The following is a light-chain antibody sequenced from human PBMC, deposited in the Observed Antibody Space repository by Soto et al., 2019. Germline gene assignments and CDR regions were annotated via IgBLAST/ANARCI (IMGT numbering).Light chain of an antibody. V-gene: IGKV1-39*01. J-gene: IGKJ2*01. CDR3: QQSYSSPHMYT. CDR2: AAS. CDR1: QSISTS. Sequence: DIQTTQSPSSLSASVGDRVTITCRASQSISTSLNWYQQKPGKAPDLLIYAASNLQSGVPSRFSGSGSGTDFTLTISSLQPDDFATYYCQQSYSSPHMYTFGQGTKLELK.